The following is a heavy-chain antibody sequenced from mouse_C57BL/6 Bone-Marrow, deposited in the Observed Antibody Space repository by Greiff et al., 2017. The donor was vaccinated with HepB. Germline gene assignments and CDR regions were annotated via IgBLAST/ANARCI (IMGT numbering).Heavy chain of an antibody. V-gene: IGHV5-17*01. CDR2: ISSGSSTI. CDR3: AGGRFDD. CDR1: GFTFSDYG. Sequence: EVMLVESGGGLVKPGGSLKLSCAASGFTFSDYGMHWVRQAPEKGLEWVAYISSGSSTIYYADTVKGRFTISRDNAKNTLFLQMTSLRSEDTTMYYCAGGRFDDWGQGTTLTVSS. J-gene: IGHJ2*01.